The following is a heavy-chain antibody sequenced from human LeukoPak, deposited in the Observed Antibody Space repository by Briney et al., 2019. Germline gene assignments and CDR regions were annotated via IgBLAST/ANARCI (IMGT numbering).Heavy chain of an antibody. Sequence: PSETLSLTCAVYGGSFSGYYWSWIRQPPGKGREWIGEINHSGSTNYNPALKSRVTIPVDTSKNQFSLQLSSVTAADTAVYYCARENSSSWYYYYYYMDVWGKGPTVTVSS. CDR1: GGSFSGYY. CDR2: INHSGST. CDR3: ARENSSSWYYYYYYMDV. V-gene: IGHV4-34*01. D-gene: IGHD6-13*01. J-gene: IGHJ6*03.